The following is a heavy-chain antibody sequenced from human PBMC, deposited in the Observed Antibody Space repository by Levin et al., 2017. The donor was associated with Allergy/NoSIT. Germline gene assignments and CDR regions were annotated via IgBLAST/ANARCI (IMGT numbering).Heavy chain of an antibody. Sequence: GESLKISCTGSGFTFGDYAMSWVRQAPGKGLEWVGFIRNKAHGGTTEYAASVKGRLTISRDDSKSIAYLQMNSLKTEDTAVYFCARGGPPNYDYNLGSYRDGYFDYWGQGTLVTVSS. CDR3: ARGGPPNYDYNLGSYRDGYFDY. CDR1: GFTFGDYA. D-gene: IGHD3-16*02. J-gene: IGHJ4*02. CDR2: IRNKAHGGTT. V-gene: IGHV3-49*04.